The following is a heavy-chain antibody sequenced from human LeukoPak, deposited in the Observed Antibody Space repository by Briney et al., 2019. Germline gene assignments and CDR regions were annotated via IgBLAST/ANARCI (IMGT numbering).Heavy chain of an antibody. D-gene: IGHD3-22*01. CDR3: ARDPYDSSGFRAFDI. CDR2: IYYSGST. V-gene: IGHV4-39*07. CDR1: GGSISSSSYY. J-gene: IGHJ3*02. Sequence: SETLSLTCTVSGGSISSSSYYWGWIRQPPGKGLEWIGSIYYSGSTYYNPSLKSRVTISVDTSKNQFSLKLSSVTAADTAVYYCARDPYDSSGFRAFDIWGQGTMVTVSS.